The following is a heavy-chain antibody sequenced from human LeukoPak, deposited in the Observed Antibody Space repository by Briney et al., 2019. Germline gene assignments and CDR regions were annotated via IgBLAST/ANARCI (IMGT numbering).Heavy chain of an antibody. D-gene: IGHD3-3*01. CDR3: VRGSLTSGVVVYYYYYLDV. V-gene: IGHV3-48*01. CDR2: ISASRDIT. J-gene: IGHJ6*03. CDR1: GFNYSSYT. Sequence: GGSLRLSCAASGFNYSSYTMNWVRQAPGMGLEWLSYISASRDITYYADSVKGRFTISRDNAKNSLYLQMNSLRAEDTAVYYCVRGSLTSGVVVYYYYYLDVWGKGTTVTVSS.